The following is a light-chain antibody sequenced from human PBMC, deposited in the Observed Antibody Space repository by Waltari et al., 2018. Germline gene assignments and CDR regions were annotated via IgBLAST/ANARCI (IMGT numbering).Light chain of an antibody. CDR2: RAS. CDR3: QYYFLYSRG. CDR1: ESIGDW. Sequence: DIQMTQFPSTLSASVGDRVTITCRASESIGDWMAWYQQEPGKAPNLLIYRASTLQSDVPSRFSGSGSGTEFTLTISSLQPDDFGTYYCQYYFLYSRGFGQGTKLEIK. J-gene: IGKJ2*03. V-gene: IGKV1-5*03.